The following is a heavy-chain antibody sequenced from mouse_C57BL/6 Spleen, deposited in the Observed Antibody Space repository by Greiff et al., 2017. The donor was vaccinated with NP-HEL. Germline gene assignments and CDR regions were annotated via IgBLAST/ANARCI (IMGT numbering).Heavy chain of an antibody. CDR2: IWSGGST. J-gene: IGHJ2*01. CDR1: GFSLTSYG. V-gene: IGHV2-2*01. CDR3: ARNYYGSSEYFDY. Sequence: QVQLQQSGPGLVQPSQSLSITCTVSGFSLTSYGVHWVRQSPGKGLEWLGVIWSGGSTDYNAAFISRLSISKDNSKSQVFFKMNSLQADDTAIYYCARNYYGSSEYFDYWGQGTTLTVSS. D-gene: IGHD1-1*01.